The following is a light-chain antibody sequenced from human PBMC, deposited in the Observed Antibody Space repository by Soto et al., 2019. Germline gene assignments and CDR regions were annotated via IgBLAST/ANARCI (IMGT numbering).Light chain of an antibody. J-gene: IGKJ5*01. Sequence: DIQMTQSPSSLSASAGGRVTITCRASQSISSYLNWYQQKPGKAPKXMIYAASSLQSGVPSRFSGSGSGTDFTLTISSLQPEDVATYYCQQSYSTPITLGQGTRLEIK. CDR1: QSISSY. V-gene: IGKV1-39*01. CDR3: QQSYSTPIT. CDR2: AAS.